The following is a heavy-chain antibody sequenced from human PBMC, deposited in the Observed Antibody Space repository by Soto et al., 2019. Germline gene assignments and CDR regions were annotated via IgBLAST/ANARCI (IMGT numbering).Heavy chain of an antibody. CDR2: ISYDGSNK. CDR3: AKDSYDFWSGSAGGYYYYYYGMDV. CDR1: GFTFSSYG. J-gene: IGHJ6*02. Sequence: QVQLVESGGGVVQPGRSLRLSCAASGFTFSSYGMHWVRQAPGKGLEWVAVISYDGSNKYYADSVKGRFTISRDNSKNTLYLQMNSLRAEDTAVYYCAKDSYDFWSGSAGGYYYYYYGMDVWGQGTTVTVSS. D-gene: IGHD3-3*01. V-gene: IGHV3-30*18.